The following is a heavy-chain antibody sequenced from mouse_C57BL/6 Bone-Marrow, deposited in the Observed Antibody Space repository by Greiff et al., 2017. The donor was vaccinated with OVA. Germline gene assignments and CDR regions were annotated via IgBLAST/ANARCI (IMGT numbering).Heavy chain of an antibody. CDR3: AREDYSNYRAWFAY. CDR2: INPYNGGT. V-gene: IGHV1-19*01. J-gene: IGHJ3*01. Sequence: EVQLQQSGPVLVKPGASVKMSCKASGYTFTDYYMNWVKQSHGKSLEWIGVINPYNGGTSYNQKFKGKATLTVDKSSSTAYMELNSLTSEDSAVDDCAREDYSNYRAWFAYWGQGTLVTVSA. D-gene: IGHD2-5*01. CDR1: GYTFTDYY.